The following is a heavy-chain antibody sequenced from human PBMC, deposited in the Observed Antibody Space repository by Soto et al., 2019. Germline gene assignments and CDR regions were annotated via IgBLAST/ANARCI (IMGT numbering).Heavy chain of an antibody. CDR2: IIPIFGTA. V-gene: IGHV1-69*06. CDR3: AREMATTTWGAYFDY. J-gene: IGHJ4*02. CDR1: GGTFSSYA. D-gene: IGHD5-12*01. Sequence: QVQLVQSGAEVKKPGSSVKVSCKASGGTFSSYAISWVRQAPGHGLELMGGIIPIFGTANYAQKFEGRVTITADKSTSTADIEVSSLRSENTAVYYCAREMATTTWGAYFDYWGQGTLVTVSS.